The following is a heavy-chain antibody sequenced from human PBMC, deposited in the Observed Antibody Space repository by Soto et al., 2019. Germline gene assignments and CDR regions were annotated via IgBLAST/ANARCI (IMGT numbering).Heavy chain of an antibody. CDR3: AGNVGGMDV. D-gene: IGHD2-15*01. CDR1: GYTFTSYA. CDR2: INAGNGNT. V-gene: IGHV1-3*01. J-gene: IGHJ6*02. Sequence: QVQLVQSGAEVKKPGASVKVSCKASGYTFTSYAMHWVRQAPGQRLEWMGWINAGNGNTKYSQKFQGRVTITRDTTASTADMELRSMRSDDTAAYYCAGNVGGMDVWGQGTTVTVSS.